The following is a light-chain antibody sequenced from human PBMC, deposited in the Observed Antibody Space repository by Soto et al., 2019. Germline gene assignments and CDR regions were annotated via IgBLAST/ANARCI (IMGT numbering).Light chain of an antibody. V-gene: IGKV3-15*01. CDR3: QQYISYPIT. CDR1: QSVSSN. Sequence: ELEMTQSPATLSVSPGERATLSCRAGQSVSSNLAWYQQKPGQAPRLLIYGASTRATGIPAMFSGSGSGTECTLTISSLQPEDFETYYCQQYISYPITFGQGTRLEIK. J-gene: IGKJ5*01. CDR2: GAS.